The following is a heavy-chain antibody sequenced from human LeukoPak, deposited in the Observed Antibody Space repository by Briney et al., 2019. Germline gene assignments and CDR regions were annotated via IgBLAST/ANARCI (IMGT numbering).Heavy chain of an antibody. Sequence: GGSLRLSCAASGFTFSSNWVSWVRQAPGKGLEWVANIKQDGSEKYYVDSVKGRFTISRDNAKNSLYLQMNSLRAEDTAVYYCARDVIFFDYWGQGTLVTASS. CDR2: IKQDGSEK. J-gene: IGHJ4*02. D-gene: IGHD3/OR15-3a*01. CDR1: GFTFSSNW. V-gene: IGHV3-7*01. CDR3: ARDVIFFDY.